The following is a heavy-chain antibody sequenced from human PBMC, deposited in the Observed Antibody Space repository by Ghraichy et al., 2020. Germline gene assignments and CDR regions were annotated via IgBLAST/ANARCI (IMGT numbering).Heavy chain of an antibody. CDR2: ISGSGGST. CDR1: GFTFSSYA. J-gene: IGHJ4*02. Sequence: GGSLRLSCAASGFTFSSYAMSWVRQAPGKGLEWVSAISGSGGSTYYADSVKGRFTISRDNSKNTLYLQMNSLRAEDTAVYYCAKSNGRAAAGTFYFDYWGQGTLVTVSS. V-gene: IGHV3-23*01. CDR3: AKSNGRAAAGTFYFDY. D-gene: IGHD6-13*01.